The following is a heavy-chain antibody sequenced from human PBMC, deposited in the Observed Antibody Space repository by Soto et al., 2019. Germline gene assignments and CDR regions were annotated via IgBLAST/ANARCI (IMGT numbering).Heavy chain of an antibody. V-gene: IGHV3-48*02. CDR2: ISSSSSTI. CDR1: GFTLSSYS. D-gene: IGHD1-20*01. J-gene: IGHJ4*02. Sequence: EVQLVESGGGLVQPGGSLRLSCAASGFTLSSYSMNWVRQAPGKGLEWVSYISSSSSTIYYADSVKGRFTISRDNAKNSLWLQMNSLRDEDTAVYYCARGGAYKIDYRGQGTLVTVSS. CDR3: ARGGAYKIDY.